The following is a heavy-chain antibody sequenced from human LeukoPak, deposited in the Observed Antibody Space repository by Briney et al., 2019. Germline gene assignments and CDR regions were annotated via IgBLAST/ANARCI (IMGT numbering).Heavy chain of an antibody. CDR1: GVSVRSND. Sequence: GGSLRLSCAASGVSVRSNDMSWVRQAPGKGLEWVSTIYSGGSLYYADSVKGRFTISRDNSKNTLYLQMNSLRAEDTAVYFCAKDSLYYYGSGRDYWGQGTLVTVSS. J-gene: IGHJ4*02. CDR3: AKDSLYYYGSGRDY. CDR2: IYSGGSL. V-gene: IGHV3-53*01. D-gene: IGHD3-10*01.